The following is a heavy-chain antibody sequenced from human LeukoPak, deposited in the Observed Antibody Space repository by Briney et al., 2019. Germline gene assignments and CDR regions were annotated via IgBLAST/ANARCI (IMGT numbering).Heavy chain of an antibody. J-gene: IGHJ4*02. D-gene: IGHD3-10*01. CDR1: GFTFSSYA. V-gene: IGHV4-59*01. CDR3: ARGAVGWFGELYLFDY. CDR2: IYYSGST. Sequence: GSLRLSCAASGFTFSSYAMSWIRQPPGKGLEWIGYIYYSGSTNYNPSLKSRVTISVDTSKDQFSLKLSSVTAADTAVYYCARGAVGWFGELYLFDYWGQGTLVTVSS.